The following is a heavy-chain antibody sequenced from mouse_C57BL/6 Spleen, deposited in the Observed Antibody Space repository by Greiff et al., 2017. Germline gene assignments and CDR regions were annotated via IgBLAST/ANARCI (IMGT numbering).Heavy chain of an antibody. Sequence: EVKLLESGGGLVKPGGSLKLSCAASGFTFSDYGMHWVRQAPEKGLEWVAYISSGSSTIYYADTLKGRFTISRDNAKNTLYLQMTSLRSEDTAMYYCARRTGSSFDDWGQGTTLTVSS. CDR2: ISSGSSTI. J-gene: IGHJ2*01. V-gene: IGHV5-17*01. CDR3: ARRTGSSFDD. CDR1: GFTFSDYG. D-gene: IGHD4-1*01.